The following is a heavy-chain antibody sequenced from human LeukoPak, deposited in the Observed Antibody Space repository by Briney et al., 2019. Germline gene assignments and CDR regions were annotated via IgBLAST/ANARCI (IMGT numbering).Heavy chain of an antibody. CDR1: GFTFTRYG. CDR2: ISYDGRNK. V-gene: IGHV3-30*14. CDR3: ATGGEYYDGRGYGHDH. D-gene: IGHD3-22*01. J-gene: IGHJ4*02. Sequence: GGSLRLSCAASGFTFTRYGMHWLRQAPGKGLEWVAVISYDGRNKYHADSVKGRFTISRDNSKNTLYLQMNSLRAEDTAVYYCATGGEYYDGRGYGHDHWGQGTLVTVSS.